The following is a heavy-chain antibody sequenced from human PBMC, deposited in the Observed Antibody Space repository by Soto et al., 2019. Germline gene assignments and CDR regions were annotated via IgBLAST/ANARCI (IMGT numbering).Heavy chain of an antibody. CDR3: ARGSWRLGYCSGGSCYDFDY. J-gene: IGHJ4*02. CDR2: INPNSGGT. CDR1: GYTFTGYY. Sequence: GASVKVSCKXSGYTFTGYYMHWVRQAPGQGLEWMGWINPNSGGTNYAQKFQGRVTMTRDTSISTAYMELSRLRSDDTAVYYCARGSWRLGYCSGGSCYDFDYWGQGTLVTVSS. D-gene: IGHD2-15*01. V-gene: IGHV1-2*02.